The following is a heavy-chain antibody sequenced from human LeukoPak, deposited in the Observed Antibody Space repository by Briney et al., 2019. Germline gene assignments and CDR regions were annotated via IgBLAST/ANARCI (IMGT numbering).Heavy chain of an antibody. CDR3: ARGGQGAPLDY. Sequence: GASVKASCKPSGYTFTACYMHWVRQAPGQGLEWMGWINPNGGGTNYAQKFQGRVTMTRDTSNSTAYMELSRLRSDDTAVYSCARGGQGAPLDYWGQGSLVTVSS. CDR2: INPNGGGT. V-gene: IGHV1-2*02. CDR1: GYTFTACY. J-gene: IGHJ4*02. D-gene: IGHD1-26*01.